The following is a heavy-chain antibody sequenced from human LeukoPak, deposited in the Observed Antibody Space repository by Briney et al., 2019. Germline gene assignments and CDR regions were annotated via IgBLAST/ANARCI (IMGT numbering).Heavy chain of an antibody. CDR2: IYHSGST. D-gene: IGHD3-9*01. Sequence: KTSETLSLTCAVSGYSISRGYSWGWFRQPPGKGREWIGSIYHSGSTYYNPSLKSRVTISVDTSKNQFSLKLSSVTAADTAVYYCARDIRYFDWLSPYYFDYWGQGTLVTVSS. V-gene: IGHV4-38-2*02. CDR1: GYSISRGYS. CDR3: ARDIRYFDWLSPYYFDY. J-gene: IGHJ4*02.